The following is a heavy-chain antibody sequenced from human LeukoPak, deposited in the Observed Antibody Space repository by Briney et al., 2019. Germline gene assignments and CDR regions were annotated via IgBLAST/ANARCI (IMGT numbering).Heavy chain of an antibody. J-gene: IGHJ6*02. Sequence: GESLKISCKGSGYSFTSYWIGWVRQMPGKGLEWMGIIYPGDSDRRYSPSFQGLVTISADKSVSTAYLQWSSLRASDTAIYYCVVQAALGTSGVWGQGTTVTVSS. V-gene: IGHV5-51*01. CDR3: VVQAALGTSGV. D-gene: IGHD6-13*01. CDR1: GYSFTSYW. CDR2: IYPGDSDR.